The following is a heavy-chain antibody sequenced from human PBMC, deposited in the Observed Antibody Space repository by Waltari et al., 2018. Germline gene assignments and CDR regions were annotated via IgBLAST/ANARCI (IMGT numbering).Heavy chain of an antibody. V-gene: IGHV1-2*02. J-gene: IGHJ4*02. Sequence: QVQLVQSGAEVKKPGASVKVSCQTSGYTFTGYYIHWVRQAPGQGLEWMGWINPNSGDTNYAQNFQGSVTMTRDTSTSTAYMELRRLRSDDTAVYYCARTFWGSYPLFDYWGQGTLVTVSS. D-gene: IGHD3-16*02. CDR3: ARTFWGSYPLFDY. CDR1: GYTFTGYY. CDR2: INPNSGDT.